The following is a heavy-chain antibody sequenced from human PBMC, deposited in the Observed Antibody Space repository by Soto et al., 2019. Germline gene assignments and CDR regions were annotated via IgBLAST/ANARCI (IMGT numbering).Heavy chain of an antibody. V-gene: IGHV3-48*01. J-gene: IGHJ1*01. Sequence: GGSLRLSCAASGFTFSSYSMNWVRQAPGKGLEWVSYISSSSSTIYYADSVKGRFTISRDNAKNSLYLQMNSLRAEDTAVYYCASRLNYYDSSGPEVQEHWGQGTLVTVSS. CDR3: ASRLNYYDSSGPEVQEH. D-gene: IGHD3-22*01. CDR1: GFTFSSYS. CDR2: ISSSSSTI.